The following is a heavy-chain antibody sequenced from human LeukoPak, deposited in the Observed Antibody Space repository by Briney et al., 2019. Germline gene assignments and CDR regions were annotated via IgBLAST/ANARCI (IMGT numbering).Heavy chain of an antibody. CDR2: MDTFGGI. J-gene: IGHJ4*02. CDR1: DFSVNNNY. D-gene: IGHD3-10*01. V-gene: IGHV3-53*01. Sequence: GGSLRLSCAASDFSVNNNYMNWVRQAPGKGLEWVSLMDTFGGIYYRDSVKGRFTISRDISKNTLYLQMNTLRAEDTAIYYCAGGSYYGSGGRPGYFDHWGQGILVTVSS. CDR3: AGGSYYGSGGRPGYFDH.